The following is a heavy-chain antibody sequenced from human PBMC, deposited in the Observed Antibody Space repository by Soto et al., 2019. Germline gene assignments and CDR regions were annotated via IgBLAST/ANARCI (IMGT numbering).Heavy chain of an antibody. CDR3: ASNAARTTRYYFDY. Sequence: GASVKVSCKASGGTFSSYAISWVRQAPGQGLEWMGGIIPIFGTANYAQKFQGRVTITADESTSTAYMELCSLRSEDTAVYYCASNAARTTRYYFDYWGQGTLVTVSS. D-gene: IGHD6-6*01. CDR1: GGTFSSYA. CDR2: IIPIFGTA. J-gene: IGHJ4*02. V-gene: IGHV1-69*13.